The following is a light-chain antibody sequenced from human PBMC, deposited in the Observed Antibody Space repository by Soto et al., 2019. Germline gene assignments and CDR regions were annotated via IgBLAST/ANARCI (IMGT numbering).Light chain of an antibody. CDR2: EVS. CDR3: CLGV. Sequence: QSVLTQPASVSGSPGQSITISCTGTSSDVGSYNLVSWYQQHPGKAPKLMIYEVSKRPSGVSNRFSGSKSGNTASLTISGLQAEDEADYSCCLGVFGTGTKVTVL. V-gene: IGLV2-23*02. CDR1: SSDVGSYNL. J-gene: IGLJ1*01.